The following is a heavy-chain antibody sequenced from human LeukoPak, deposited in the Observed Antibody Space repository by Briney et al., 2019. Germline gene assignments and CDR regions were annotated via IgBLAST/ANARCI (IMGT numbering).Heavy chain of an antibody. J-gene: IGHJ4*02. CDR3: AKDRSSTWSFDY. CDR2: ISDDGGKR. V-gene: IGHV3-30*18. D-gene: IGHD2-15*01. CDR1: GFTFSTSG. Sequence: GGSLRLSCATSGFTFSTSGMHWVRQAPGKGLEWVAVISDDGGKRYYTDSVKGRFTISRDSAKNTVYLQMNSLKTEDTAVYHCAKDRSSTWSFDYWGQGALVTVSS.